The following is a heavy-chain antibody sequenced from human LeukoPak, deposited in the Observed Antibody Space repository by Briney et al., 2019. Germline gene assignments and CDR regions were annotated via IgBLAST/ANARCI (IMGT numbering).Heavy chain of an antibody. CDR2: ISAYNGNT. J-gene: IGHJ4*02. CDR1: GYSFTSHW. CDR3: ARGDGPIPGHY. D-gene: IGHD5-24*01. V-gene: IGHV1-18*04. Sequence: GESLKISCKGSGYSFTSHWIGWVRQAPGQGLEWMGWISAYNGNTNYAQKLQGRVTMTTNTSTSTAYMELRSLRSDDTAVYYCARGDGPIPGHYWGQGTLVTVSS.